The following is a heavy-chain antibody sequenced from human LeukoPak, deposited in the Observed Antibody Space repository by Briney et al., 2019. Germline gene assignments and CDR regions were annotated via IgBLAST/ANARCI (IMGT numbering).Heavy chain of an antibody. J-gene: IGHJ4*02. V-gene: IGHV6-1*01. CDR1: GDSVSSINGA. CDR3: ARDLGNTGWYTFDY. CDR2: TYYRSKWYD. Sequence: KPSQTLSLTCAISGDSVSSINGAWNWIRQSPSRGLEWLGRTYYRSKWYDEYAESMRGRITISPDTSMNLYSLHVLSVTPEDTAVYYCARDLGNTGWYTFDYWGQGILVTVSS. D-gene: IGHD6-19*01.